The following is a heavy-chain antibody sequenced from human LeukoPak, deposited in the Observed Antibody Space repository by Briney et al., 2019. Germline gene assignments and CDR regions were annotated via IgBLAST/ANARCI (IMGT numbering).Heavy chain of an antibody. CDR2: IYHSGST. J-gene: IGHJ4*02. Sequence: PSETLSLTCAVSGYSISSGYYWGWIRQPPGKGLEWIGNIYHSGSTYYNPSLESRVTISVDTSKNQFSLKLSSVTAADTAVYYCARGVLRYFDWLSNFDYWGQGTLVTVSS. V-gene: IGHV4-38-2*01. CDR1: GYSISSGYY. D-gene: IGHD3-9*01. CDR3: ARGVLRYFDWLSNFDY.